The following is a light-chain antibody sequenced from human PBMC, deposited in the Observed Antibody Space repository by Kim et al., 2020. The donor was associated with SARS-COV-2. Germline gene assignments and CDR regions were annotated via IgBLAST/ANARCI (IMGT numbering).Light chain of an antibody. J-gene: IGLJ3*02. CDR2: RNN. V-gene: IGLV1-47*01. Sequence: QSVLTQPPSASGTPWQRVTISCSGSSSNIGSNYVYWYQQLPGTAPKLLIYRNNQRPSVVPDRFSGSKSGTSASLAISGLRSEDEADYYCAAWDDSLSGWVFGGGTQLTVL. CDR3: AAWDDSLSGWV. CDR1: SSNIGSNY.